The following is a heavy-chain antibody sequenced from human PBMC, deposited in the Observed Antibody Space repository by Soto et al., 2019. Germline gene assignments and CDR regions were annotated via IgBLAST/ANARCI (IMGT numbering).Heavy chain of an antibody. Sequence: GASVKVSCKASGFTFTSSAMQWVRQARGQRLEWIGWIVVGSGNTNYAQKFQERVTITRDMSTSTAYMELSSLRSEDTAVYYCAAGIGYGDSSLPHYYMDVWGKGTTVTVSS. D-gene: IGHD4-17*01. CDR2: IVVGSGNT. J-gene: IGHJ6*03. CDR1: GFTFTSSA. CDR3: AAGIGYGDSSLPHYYMDV. V-gene: IGHV1-58*02.